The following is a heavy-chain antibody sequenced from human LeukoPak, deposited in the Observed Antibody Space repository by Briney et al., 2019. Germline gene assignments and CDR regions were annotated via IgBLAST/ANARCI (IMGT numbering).Heavy chain of an antibody. CDR2: ISGSGGST. Sequence: GGSLRLSCAASGFTFSSYAMSWVHQAPGKGLEWVSAISGSGGSTYYADSVKGRFTISRDNSKNTLYLQMNSLRAEDTAVYYCRAPRYCSGGSCPYYYYYGMDVWGQGTTVTVSS. CDR1: GFTFSSYA. J-gene: IGHJ6*02. D-gene: IGHD2-15*01. V-gene: IGHV3-23*01. CDR3: RAPRYCSGGSCPYYYYYGMDV.